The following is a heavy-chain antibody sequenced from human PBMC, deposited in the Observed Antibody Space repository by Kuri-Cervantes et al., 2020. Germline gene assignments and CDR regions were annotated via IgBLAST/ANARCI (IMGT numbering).Heavy chain of an antibody. CDR2: IIPIFGTA. J-gene: IGHJ4*02. CDR1: GGTFTSYG. D-gene: IGHD5-12*01. CDR3: ARDFPSEYSGYDWDDYFDY. V-gene: IGHV1-69*13. Sequence: SVKVSCKASGGTFTSYGISWVRQAPGQGLEWMGGIIPIFGTANYAQKFQGRVTITADESTSTAYMELSSLRSEDTAVYYCARDFPSEYSGYDWDDYFDYWGQGTLVTVSS.